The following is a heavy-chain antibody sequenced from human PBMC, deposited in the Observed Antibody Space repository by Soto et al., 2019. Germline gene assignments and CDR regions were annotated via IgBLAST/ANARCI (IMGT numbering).Heavy chain of an antibody. CDR3: ARDRGWGSYYYYYGMDV. CDR2: ISSSSSTI. CDR1: GCTLSSYS. V-gene: IGHV3-48*02. Sequence: EVQLVESGGGLVQPGGSLRLSCAASGCTLSSYSMNWVRQAPGKGLEWVSYISSSSSTIYYADSVKGRFTISRDNAKNSLYRQMNSLRDEDTAVYYCARDRGWGSYYYYYGMDVWAKGPRSPSP. D-gene: IGHD7-27*01. J-gene: IGHJ6*02.